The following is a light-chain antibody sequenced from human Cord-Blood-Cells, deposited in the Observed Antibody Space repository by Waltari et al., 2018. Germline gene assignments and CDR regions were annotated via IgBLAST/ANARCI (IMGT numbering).Light chain of an antibody. Sequence: QSVLTQPPSASGTPGQRVTISCSGSSSNIGSNSVYWYQQLPGTAPKLLIYRNNQRASGRPDRFCCSKSGASSSLAISGLRSEDGAEYYCAAWDDSLSGLYVVGTGTKVTVL. CDR2: RNN. CDR1: SSNIGSNS. CDR3: AAWDDSLSGLYV. J-gene: IGLJ1*01. V-gene: IGLV1-47*01.